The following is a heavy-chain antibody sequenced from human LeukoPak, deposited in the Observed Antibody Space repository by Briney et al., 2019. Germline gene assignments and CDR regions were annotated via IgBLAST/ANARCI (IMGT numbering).Heavy chain of an antibody. CDR1: GYSFTSYW. D-gene: IGHD1-26*01. CDR3: ARAIVGAKGGYYFDY. J-gene: IGHJ4*02. Sequence: GESLKISCKGSGYSFTSYWIGWVRQMPGKGLEWMGIIYPGDSDTRYSPSFQGQVTISADKSISTAYLQWSSLKASDTAMYYCARAIVGAKGGYYFDYWGQGTLVTVSS. V-gene: IGHV5-51*01. CDR2: IYPGDSDT.